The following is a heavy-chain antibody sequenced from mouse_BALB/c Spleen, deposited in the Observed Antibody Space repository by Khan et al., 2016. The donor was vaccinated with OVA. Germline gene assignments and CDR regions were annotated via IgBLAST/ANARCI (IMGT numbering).Heavy chain of an antibody. CDR2: IYPGGDYT. CDR3: TRWATWYFDV. J-gene: IGHJ1*01. Sequence: QIQLVQSGGEVVRPGTSVKISCKASGYTFTNYWLGWVKQRPGHGLEWIGDIYPGGDYTNYNEKFKGKATLTVDTSSSTANMQISSLTSADSAVFCCTRWATWYFDVWGAGTTVTVSS. D-gene: IGHD3-1*01. CDR1: GYTFTNYW. V-gene: IGHV1-63*02.